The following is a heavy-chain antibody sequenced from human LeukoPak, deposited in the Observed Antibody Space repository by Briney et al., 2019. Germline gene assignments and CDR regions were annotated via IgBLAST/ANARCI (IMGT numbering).Heavy chain of an antibody. D-gene: IGHD6-13*01. V-gene: IGHV3-30*02. CDR3: AKDRAATGVFDY. J-gene: IGHJ4*02. CDR1: GSTFSSYG. CDR2: IRFDGSEK. Sequence: GGSLRLSCGASGSTFSSYGMHWVRQAPGKGLEWVAHIRFDGSEKYYADSVRGRFTISRDDSKTTHYLQMNSLRPEDTALYYCAKDRAATGVFDYWGQGTLVTVSS.